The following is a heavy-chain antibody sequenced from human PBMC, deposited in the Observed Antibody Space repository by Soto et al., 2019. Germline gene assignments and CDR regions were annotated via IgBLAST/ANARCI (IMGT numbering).Heavy chain of an antibody. D-gene: IGHD2-21*02. CDR2: IYYSGST. CDR1: GGSISSSSYF. CDR3: ARHPSDFWFDP. J-gene: IGHJ5*02. Sequence: SETLSLTRTVSGGSISSSSYFWGWIRQPPGKGLEWIGSIYYSGSTYYNPSLKSRVTVSVDTSKNQFSLKLSSVTAADTAVYYCARHPSDFWFDPWGQGTLVTVS. V-gene: IGHV4-39*01.